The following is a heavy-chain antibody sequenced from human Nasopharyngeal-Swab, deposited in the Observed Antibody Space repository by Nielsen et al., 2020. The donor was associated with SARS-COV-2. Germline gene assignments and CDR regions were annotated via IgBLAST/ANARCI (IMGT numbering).Heavy chain of an antibody. Sequence: WIRQPPGKGLEWVSAISGSGGSTYCADSVKGRFTISRDNSKNTLYLQMNSLRAEDTAVYYCARNPGAFFDYWGQGTLVTVSS. V-gene: IGHV3-23*01. CDR3: ARNPGAFFDY. D-gene: IGHD1-26*01. J-gene: IGHJ4*02. CDR2: ISGSGGST.